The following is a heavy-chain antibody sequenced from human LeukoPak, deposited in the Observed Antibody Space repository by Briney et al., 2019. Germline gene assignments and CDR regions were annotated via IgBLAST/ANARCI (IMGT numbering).Heavy chain of an antibody. V-gene: IGHV1-8*01. CDR1: GYTFTSYE. CDR3: ARLYYYDSSGYSSGFDY. CDR2: MNPNRGNT. Sequence: ASVKVSCKASGYTFTSYEIIWLRQATGQGLEWMGWMNPNRGNTGYAQKFQGRVTMTRNTSISTAYMEVSSLRSEDTAVYYCARLYYYDSSGYSSGFDYWGQGTLVTVSS. J-gene: IGHJ4*02. D-gene: IGHD3-22*01.